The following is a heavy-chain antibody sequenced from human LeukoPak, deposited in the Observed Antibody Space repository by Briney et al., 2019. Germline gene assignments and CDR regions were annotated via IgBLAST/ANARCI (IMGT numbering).Heavy chain of an antibody. CDR3: VKGPNWNDGNNWFDP. J-gene: IGHJ5*02. CDR1: GFTFSSYA. Sequence: GRSLRLSCAASGFTFSSYAMHWVRQAPGKGLEWVAVISYDGSNKYYADSVKGRFTISGDNSKNTLYLQMSSLRAEDTAVYYCVKGPNWNDGNNWFDPWGQGTLVTVSS. CDR2: ISYDGSNK. D-gene: IGHD1-1*01. V-gene: IGHV3-30*14.